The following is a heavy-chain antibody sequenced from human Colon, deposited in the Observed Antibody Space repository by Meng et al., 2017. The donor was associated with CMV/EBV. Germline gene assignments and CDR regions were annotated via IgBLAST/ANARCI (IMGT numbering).Heavy chain of an antibody. V-gene: IGHV3-66*02. D-gene: IGHD3-3*01. Sequence: GGSLRLSCAASGFIFSSYDMHWVCQAAGKGLEWVSVIYSGGSTYYADSVKGRFTISRDNSKNTLYLQMNSLRAEDTAVYYCAREMYYDFWSGYPYGMDVWGQGTTVTVSS. CDR1: GFIFSSYD. CDR3: AREMYYDFWSGYPYGMDV. J-gene: IGHJ6*02. CDR2: IYSGGST.